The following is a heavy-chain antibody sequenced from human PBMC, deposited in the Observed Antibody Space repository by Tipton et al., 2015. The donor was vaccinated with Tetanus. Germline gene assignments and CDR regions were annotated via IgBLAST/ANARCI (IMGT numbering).Heavy chain of an antibody. CDR3: ARGVWFGPGPKYYFDY. D-gene: IGHD3-10*01. V-gene: IGHV4-34*01. CDR2: INHTGST. Sequence: GLVKPSETLSLTCDVYGGSFSGNYWSWIRQPPGKGVEWIGEINHTGSTNYNPSLKSRVTISVDTSKNQFSLKLSSVTAADTAVYYCARGVWFGPGPKYYFDYWGQGTLVTVSS. J-gene: IGHJ4*02. CDR1: GGSFSGNY.